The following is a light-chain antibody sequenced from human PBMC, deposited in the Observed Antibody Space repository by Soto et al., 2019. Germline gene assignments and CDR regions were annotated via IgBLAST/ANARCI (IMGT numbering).Light chain of an antibody. CDR1: QDISNH. Sequence: DIQMTQSPSSLSASAGDRVTITCQASQDISNHLNWYQQKAGKAPKLLINDASNLEAGVPSRFSGSGAGTDFTLTISILQPEDISTYYCQQYVNALTFGGGTKVDIK. CDR3: QQYVNALT. CDR2: DAS. V-gene: IGKV1-33*01. J-gene: IGKJ4*01.